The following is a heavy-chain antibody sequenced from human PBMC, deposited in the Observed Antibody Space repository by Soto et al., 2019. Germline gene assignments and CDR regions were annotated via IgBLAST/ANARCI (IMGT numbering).Heavy chain of an antibody. D-gene: IGHD5-12*01. CDR2: INAGNGNT. CDR3: ARERTKWHDFYY. J-gene: IGHJ4*02. Sequence: QVPLVQSGAEVKKPGASVKVSCKASGYTFTSYAMHWVRQAPGQRLEWMGWINAGNGNTKYSQKFQGRVTITRDTSASTAYMELSSLRSEDTAVYYCARERTKWHDFYYWGQGTLVTVSS. V-gene: IGHV1-3*01. CDR1: GYTFTSYA.